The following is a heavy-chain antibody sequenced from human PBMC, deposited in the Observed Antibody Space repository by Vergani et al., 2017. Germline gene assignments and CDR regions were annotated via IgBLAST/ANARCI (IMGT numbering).Heavy chain of an antibody. Sequence: QVTLRESGPALVKPTQTLTLTCTFSGFSLSTSGMCVSWIRQPPGKALEWLALIDWDDDKYYSTSLKTRLTISKDTSKNQVVLTMTNMDPVDTATYYCARFPTDGTSAGSFGFDYWGQGTLVTVSS. CDR1: GFSLSTSGMC. CDR3: ARFPTDGTSAGSFGFDY. CDR2: IDWDDDK. V-gene: IGHV2-70*01. D-gene: IGHD3-16*01. J-gene: IGHJ4*02.